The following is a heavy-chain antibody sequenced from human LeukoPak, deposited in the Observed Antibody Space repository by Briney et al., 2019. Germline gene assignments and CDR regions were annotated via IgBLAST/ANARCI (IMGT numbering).Heavy chain of an antibody. V-gene: IGHV3-30*04. D-gene: IGHD3-10*01. Sequence: GGPLRLSCAASGFTFKTYPRPWVRQAPGKGLEGVGLISFDGSDKSYADSVEGRFTISRDNSKNTLYLQMNSLTSEDTAVYYCARVLGFGSPPAYWGQGTLVSVSS. J-gene: IGHJ4*02. CDR2: ISFDGSDK. CDR3: ARVLGFGSPPAY. CDR1: GFTFKTYP.